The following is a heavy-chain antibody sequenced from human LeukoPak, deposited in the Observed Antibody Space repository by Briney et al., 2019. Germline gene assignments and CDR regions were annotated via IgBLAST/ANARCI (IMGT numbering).Heavy chain of an antibody. D-gene: IGHD6-13*01. J-gene: IGHJ3*01. V-gene: IGHV3-21*04. Sequence: GGSLRLSCAASGFTFSTYSMNWVRQAPGKGLEWVSSIGSGSSYISYADSVKGRFTISRDNAKNSLYLQMDSLRVEDTAIYYCARGGASSWLPLHAFDVWGQGTMVTVSS. CDR2: IGSGSSYI. CDR1: GFTFSTYS. CDR3: ARGGASSWLPLHAFDV.